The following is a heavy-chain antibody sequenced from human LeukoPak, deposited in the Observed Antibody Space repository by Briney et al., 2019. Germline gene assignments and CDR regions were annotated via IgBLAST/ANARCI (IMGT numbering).Heavy chain of an antibody. CDR1: GGSISSYY. CDR2: IYTSGST. D-gene: IGHD5-18*01. CDR3: ARVFRGYSYGPFDY. V-gene: IGHV4-4*07. J-gene: IGHJ4*02. Sequence: SETLSLTCTVSGGSISSYYWSWIRQPAGKGLEWIGRIYTSGSTNYNPSLKSRVTISVDTSKNQFSLKLSSVTAADTAVYYCARVFRGYSYGPFDYWGQGTLVTVSS.